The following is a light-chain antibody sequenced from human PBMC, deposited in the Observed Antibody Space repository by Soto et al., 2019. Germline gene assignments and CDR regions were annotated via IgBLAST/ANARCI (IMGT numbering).Light chain of an antibody. CDR3: SSYAGSNNVV. CDR1: SSDVGGYNY. V-gene: IGLV2-8*01. Sequence: QSVLTQPPSASGSPGQSVTISCTGTSSDVGGYNYVSWYQQHPGKAPKLMIYEVSQRPSGVPDRFSGSKSGNTASLTVSGLHADDEADYYCSSYAGSNNVVFGGGTKLTVL. J-gene: IGLJ2*01. CDR2: EVS.